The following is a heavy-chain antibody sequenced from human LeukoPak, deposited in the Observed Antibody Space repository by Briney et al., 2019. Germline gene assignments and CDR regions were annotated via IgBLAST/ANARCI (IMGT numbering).Heavy chain of an antibody. CDR2: IIPILGIA. V-gene: IGHV1-69*04. Sequence: ASVKVSCKASGGTISSYAISWVRQAPGQGLEWMGRIIPILGIANYAQKFQGRVTITADKSTSTAYMELSSLRSEDTAVYYCATTEPGGYSYGFFDYFDYWGQGTLVTVSS. J-gene: IGHJ4*02. CDR3: ATTEPGGYSYGFFDYFDY. CDR1: GGTISSYA. D-gene: IGHD5-18*01.